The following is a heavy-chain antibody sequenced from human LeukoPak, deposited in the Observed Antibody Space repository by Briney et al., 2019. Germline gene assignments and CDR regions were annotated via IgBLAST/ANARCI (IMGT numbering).Heavy chain of an antibody. V-gene: IGHV3-21*03. D-gene: IGHD5-12*01. CDR2: IGSSSSYI. J-gene: IGHJ6*03. Sequence: GGSLRLSCAASGFTFSSYSMNWVRQAPGKGLEWVSSIGSSSSYIYYADSVKGRFTISRDNAKNSLYLQMNSLKTEDTAVYYCTTDLDIVATFGPGGYYYYMDVWGKGTTVTVSS. CDR1: GFTFSSYS. CDR3: TTDLDIVATFGPGGYYYYMDV.